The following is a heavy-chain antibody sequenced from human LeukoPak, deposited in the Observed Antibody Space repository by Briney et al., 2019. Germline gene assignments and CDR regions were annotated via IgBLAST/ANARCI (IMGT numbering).Heavy chain of an antibody. D-gene: IGHD1-26*01. Sequence: SETLSLTCTVSGGSISGYYWSWIRQPPGKGLEWIGYIYYSGSTNYNPSLKSRVTISEDTSKNQFSLKLSSVTAADTAVYYCARGGGNYYPYYFDFWGQGTLVTVSS. J-gene: IGHJ4*02. CDR3: ARGGGNYYPYYFDF. V-gene: IGHV4-59*01. CDR1: GGSISGYY. CDR2: IYYSGST.